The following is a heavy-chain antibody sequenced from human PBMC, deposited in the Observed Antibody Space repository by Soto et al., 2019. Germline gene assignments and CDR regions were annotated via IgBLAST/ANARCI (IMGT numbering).Heavy chain of an antibody. J-gene: IGHJ4*02. CDR2: ISWNSGSI. Sequence: EVQLVESGGGLVQPGRSLRLSCAASGFTFDDYAMHWVRQAPGKGLEWVSGISWNSGSIGYADSVKGRFTISRDNAKNSLYMQMNSLRAEDTALYYCAKDMGGDCSSTSCLFDYWGQGTLVTVSS. CDR1: GFTFDDYA. V-gene: IGHV3-9*01. D-gene: IGHD2-2*01. CDR3: AKDMGGDCSSTSCLFDY.